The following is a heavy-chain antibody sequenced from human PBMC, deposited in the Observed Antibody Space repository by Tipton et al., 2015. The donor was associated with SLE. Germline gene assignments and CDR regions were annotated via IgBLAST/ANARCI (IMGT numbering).Heavy chain of an antibody. CDR1: GGSISSYY. CDR3: ARSGSFAYYYYYMDV. D-gene: IGHD1-26*01. Sequence: LRLSCTVSGGSISSYYWSWIRQPPGKGLEWIGYIYYSGSTNYNPSLKSRVTISVDTSKNQFSLKLSSVTAADTAVYYCARSGSFAYYYYYMDVWGKGATVTVSS. J-gene: IGHJ6*03. CDR2: IYYSGST. V-gene: IGHV4-59*01.